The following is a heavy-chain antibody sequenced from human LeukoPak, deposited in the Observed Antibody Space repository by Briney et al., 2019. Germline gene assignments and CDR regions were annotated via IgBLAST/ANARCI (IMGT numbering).Heavy chain of an antibody. CDR3: AREWVVNTGKRFDP. CDR2: IYYSGST. V-gene: IGHV4-30-4*01. D-gene: IGHD3-22*01. CDR1: GGSISSGDYY. Sequence: SETLSLTCTVSGGSISSGDYYWSWIRQPPGKGLEWIGYIYYSGSTYYNPSLKSRVTISVDTSKNQFSLKLSSVTAADTAVYYRAREWVVNTGKRFDPWGQGTPVTVSS. J-gene: IGHJ5*02.